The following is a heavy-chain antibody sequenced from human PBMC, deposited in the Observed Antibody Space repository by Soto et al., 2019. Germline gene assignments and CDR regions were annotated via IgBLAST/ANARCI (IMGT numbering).Heavy chain of an antibody. CDR1: GGSISSSSYY. CDR3: ARQKGWRYFVVVPAAMGGGVFDY. J-gene: IGHJ4*02. Sequence: SETLSLTCTVSGGSISSSSYYWGWIRQPPGKGLEWIGSIYYSGSTYYNPSLKSRVTISVNTSKNQFSLKLSSVTAADTAVYYCARQKGWRYFVVVPAAMGGGVFDYWGQGTLVTVSS. CDR2: IYYSGST. D-gene: IGHD2-2*01. V-gene: IGHV4-39*01.